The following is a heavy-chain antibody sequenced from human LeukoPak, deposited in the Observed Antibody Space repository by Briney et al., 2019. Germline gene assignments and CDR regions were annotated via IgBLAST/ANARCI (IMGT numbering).Heavy chain of an antibody. Sequence: PSETLSLTCTVSGGSISSGSYYWSWIRQPAGKGLEWIGRIYTSGSTNHNPSLKSRVTISVDTSKNQFSLKLSSVTAADTAVYYCARGTWRYYFDYWGQGTLVTVSS. V-gene: IGHV4-61*02. CDR3: ARGTWRYYFDY. J-gene: IGHJ4*02. CDR1: GGSISSGSYY. D-gene: IGHD3-3*01. CDR2: IYTSGST.